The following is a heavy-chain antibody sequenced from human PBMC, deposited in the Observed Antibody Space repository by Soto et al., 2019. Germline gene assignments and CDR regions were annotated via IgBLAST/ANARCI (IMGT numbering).Heavy chain of an antibody. CDR1: GVSVSSGSFY. D-gene: IGHD4-17*01. CDR3: ARGATVTHSDY. J-gene: IGHJ4*02. Sequence: QVLLQESGPGLVKPSETLSLTCTVSGVSVSSGSFYWTWIRQPPGKGLEWIGFVSYSGTTKYNASLKSRVTISVDTSRSQISLKVSSVTAADTAVYYCARGATVTHSDYWGQGTLVTVSS. V-gene: IGHV4-61*01. CDR2: VSYSGTT.